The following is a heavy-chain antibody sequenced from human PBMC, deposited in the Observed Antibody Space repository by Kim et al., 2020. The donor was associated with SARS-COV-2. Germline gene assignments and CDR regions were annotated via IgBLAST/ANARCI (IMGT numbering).Heavy chain of an antibody. CDR1: GYTFTSYG. CDR2: ISAYNGNT. J-gene: IGHJ6*03. Sequence: ASVKVSCKASGYTFTSYGISWVRQAPGQGLEWMGWISAYNGNTNYAQKLQGRVTMTTDTSTSTAYMELRSLRSDDTAVYYCARERGDYGDSKGGYYYYYMDVWGKGTTVTVSS. V-gene: IGHV1-18*01. CDR3: ARERGDYGDSKGGYYYYYMDV. D-gene: IGHD4-17*01.